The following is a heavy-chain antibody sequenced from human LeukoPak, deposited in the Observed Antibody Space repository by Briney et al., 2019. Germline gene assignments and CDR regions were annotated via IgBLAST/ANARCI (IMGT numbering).Heavy chain of an antibody. V-gene: IGHV1-2*04. CDR1: GYTFTGYY. CDR2: INPNSGGT. Sequence: ASVKVSCKASGYTFTGYYMHWVRQAPRQGLEWMGWINPNSGGTNYAQKFQGWVTMTRDTSISTAYMELSRLRSDDTAVYYCARALDWLLSFDYWGQGTLVTVSS. CDR3: ARALDWLLSFDY. D-gene: IGHD3-9*01. J-gene: IGHJ4*02.